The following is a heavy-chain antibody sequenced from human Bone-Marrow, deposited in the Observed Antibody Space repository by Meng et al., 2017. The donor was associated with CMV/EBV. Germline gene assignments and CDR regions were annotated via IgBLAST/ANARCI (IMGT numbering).Heavy chain of an antibody. CDR3: ARARDPGPGYCSSTSCYTGIYYYYGMDV. V-gene: IGHV1-18*01. Sequence: ASVKVSCKASGYTFTSYGISWVRQAPGQGLEWMGWISAYNGNTNYAQKLQGRVTMTTDTSTSTAYMELRSLRSDDTAVYYCARARDPGPGYCSSTSCYTGIYYYYGMDVWGQGTTVTVSS. J-gene: IGHJ6*02. CDR1: GYTFTSYG. CDR2: ISAYNGNT. D-gene: IGHD2-2*02.